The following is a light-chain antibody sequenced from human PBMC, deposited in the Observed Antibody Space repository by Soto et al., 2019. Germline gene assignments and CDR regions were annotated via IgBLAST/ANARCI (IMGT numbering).Light chain of an antibody. CDR3: QQSYSTPWT. J-gene: IGKJ1*01. CDR1: QSINSN. V-gene: IGKV3-15*01. CDR2: AVS. Sequence: ETVLTQSPATLSVSPGERVTLSCRASQSINSNLAWYQRRPGRAPRLLMYAVSVRAAGIPARFSGSGSGTEFTLAISSLQSEDFATYYCQQSYSTPWTFGQGTKVEIK.